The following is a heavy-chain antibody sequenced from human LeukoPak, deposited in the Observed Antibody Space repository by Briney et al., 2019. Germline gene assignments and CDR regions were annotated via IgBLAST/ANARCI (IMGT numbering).Heavy chain of an antibody. CDR3: ARGVSFSPYYYYYMDV. D-gene: IGHD3-16*02. V-gene: IGHV4-4*07. J-gene: IGHJ6*03. Sequence: SETLSLTRTVSGGSISSYYWSWIRQPAGKGLEWIGRIYTSGSTNYNPSLKSRVTMSVDTSKNQFSLKLSSVTAADTAVYYCARGVSFSPYYYYYMDVWGKGTTVTVSS. CDR2: IYTSGST. CDR1: GGSISSYY.